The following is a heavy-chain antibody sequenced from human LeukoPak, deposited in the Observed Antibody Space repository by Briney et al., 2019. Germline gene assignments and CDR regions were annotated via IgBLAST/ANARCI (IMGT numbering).Heavy chain of an antibody. CDR3: ARLQARRYCSSTSCYGRGFDY. V-gene: IGHV4-39*01. J-gene: IGHJ4*02. Sequence: PSESLSLTCTVSGDSISSSNYYWGWFSQPPGKGLDWIAIIYYRGKTYYNPSLKSRVSISVDTSNNQFPLKLRSVTAADTAVYYCARLQARRYCSSTSCYGRGFDYWGQGTLVTVSS. CDR2: IYYRGKT. CDR1: GDSISSSNYY. D-gene: IGHD2-2*01.